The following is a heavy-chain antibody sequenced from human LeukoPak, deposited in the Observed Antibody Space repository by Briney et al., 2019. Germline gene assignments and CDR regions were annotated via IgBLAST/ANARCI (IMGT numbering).Heavy chain of an antibody. V-gene: IGHV3-9*01. CDR1: GFTFDDYA. D-gene: IGHD3-10*01. CDR2: ISWNSGSI. J-gene: IGHJ6*02. Sequence: GRSLRLSCAASGFTFDDYAMHWVRQAPGKGLEWVSGISWNSGSIGYADSVKGRFTISRDNAKNSLYLQMNSLRAEDTALYYCAKDTMVRGAFQDGMDVWGQGTTVTVSS. CDR3: AKDTMVRGAFQDGMDV.